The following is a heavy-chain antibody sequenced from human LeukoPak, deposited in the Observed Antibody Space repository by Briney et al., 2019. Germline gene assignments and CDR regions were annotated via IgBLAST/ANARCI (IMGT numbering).Heavy chain of an antibody. CDR3: ARAFRGSSSGLNY. D-gene: IGHD6-6*01. J-gene: IGHJ4*02. CDR1: GGTISSFY. Sequence: PSETLSLTCTVSGGTISSFYWNWIRQPPGKGLEWIGFIYYTGSTSYNASLKGRVTMSVDTSKNQFSLLLNSVSAADTAVYYCARAFRGSSSGLNYWGQGIPVAVSS. V-gene: IGHV4-59*01. CDR2: IYYTGST.